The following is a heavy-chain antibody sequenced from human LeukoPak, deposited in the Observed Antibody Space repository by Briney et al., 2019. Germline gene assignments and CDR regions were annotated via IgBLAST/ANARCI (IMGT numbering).Heavy chain of an antibody. Sequence: GGSLRLSCAASGFTFSDYYMSWIRQAPGKGLEWVSYISSSGSTIYYADSVKGRLTISRDNAKNSLYLQMNSLRAEDTAVYYCARSGYYYDSSGYYGRYWGQGTLVTVSS. V-gene: IGHV3-11*01. D-gene: IGHD3-22*01. J-gene: IGHJ4*02. CDR3: ARSGYYYDSSGYYGRY. CDR2: ISSSGSTI. CDR1: GFTFSDYY.